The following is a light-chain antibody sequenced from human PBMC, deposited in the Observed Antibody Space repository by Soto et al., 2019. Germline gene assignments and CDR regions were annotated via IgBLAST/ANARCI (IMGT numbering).Light chain of an antibody. CDR2: GAS. CDR3: QQYNNWPPYT. V-gene: IGKV3-15*01. Sequence: EVVMTQSPATLSASPGERVILSCRASQNIGSNLAWYQQRPGQAPRLLMYGASTRATETPARFSGSGFATDFTLTISSLQSEDFAVYYCQQYNNWPPYTFGQGTKLEIK. J-gene: IGKJ2*01. CDR1: QNIGSN.